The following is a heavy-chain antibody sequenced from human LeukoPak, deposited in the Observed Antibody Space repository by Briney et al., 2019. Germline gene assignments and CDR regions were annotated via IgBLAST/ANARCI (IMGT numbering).Heavy chain of an antibody. V-gene: IGHV4-61*02. J-gene: IGHJ6*03. CDR2: FYTSGST. Sequence: PSETLSLTCTVSGGSISSGSYYWSWIRQPAEKGLEWIGRFYTSGSTNYNPSLKSRVTISVDTSKNQFSLNLSSVTAADTAVYYCAGGAAPYYYYSMDVWGKGTTVTISS. D-gene: IGHD2-15*01. CDR1: GGSISSGSYY. CDR3: AGGAAPYYYYSMDV.